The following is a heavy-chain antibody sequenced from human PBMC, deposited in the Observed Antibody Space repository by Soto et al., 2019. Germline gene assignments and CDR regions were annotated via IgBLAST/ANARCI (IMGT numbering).Heavy chain of an antibody. Sequence: SETLSLTCTVSGASIGSSSYYWGWIRQPPGKGLEWIGSIYYSGSTYYNPSLKSRVTISVDRSKSQFSLNLSSVTAADTAIYFCARVPVRKYYRAGSYQNYYFGMDVWGQGTTVTVSS. D-gene: IGHD3-10*01. J-gene: IGHJ6*02. CDR1: GASIGSSSYY. CDR3: ARVPVRKYYRAGSYQNYYFGMDV. V-gene: IGHV4-39*07. CDR2: IYYSGST.